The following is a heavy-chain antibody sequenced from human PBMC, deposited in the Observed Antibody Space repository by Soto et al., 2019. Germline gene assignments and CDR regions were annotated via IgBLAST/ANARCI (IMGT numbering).Heavy chain of an antibody. J-gene: IGHJ6*02. CDR3: ARDLGVVAATNYYYGMDV. CDR2: INHSGST. V-gene: IGHV4-34*09. CDR1: GGSFSGYF. Sequence: SETLSLTCAVYGGSFSGYFWTWIRQAPGKGLEWIGKINHSGSTYYNPSLKSRVTISVDTSKNQFSLKLSSVTAADTAVYYCARDLGVVAATNYYYGMDVWGQGTTVTVSS. D-gene: IGHD2-15*01.